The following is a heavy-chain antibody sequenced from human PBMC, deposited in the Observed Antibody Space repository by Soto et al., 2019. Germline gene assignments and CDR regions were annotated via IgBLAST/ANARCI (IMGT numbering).Heavy chain of an antibody. J-gene: IGHJ4*02. D-gene: IGHD4-17*01. CDR2: ITGSGGST. CDR3: AKDRYGDYGGIDY. CDR1: GFTFSTDA. Sequence: GGSLRLSCAASGFTFSTDAMIWVRQAPGKGLEWVSVITGSGGSTYYADSVKGRFTISRDTSKNTLFLQMNSLRAEDTAVYYCAKDRYGDYGGIDYWGRGTMVTVSS. V-gene: IGHV3-23*01.